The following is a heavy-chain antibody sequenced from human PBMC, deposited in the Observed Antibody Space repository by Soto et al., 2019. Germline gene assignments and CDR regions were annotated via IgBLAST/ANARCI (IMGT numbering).Heavy chain of an antibody. CDR1: GGSISSHY. D-gene: IGHD2-8*01. CDR2: IYHSGST. CDR3: ARGDVLPNWFDP. V-gene: IGHV4-59*11. J-gene: IGHJ5*02. Sequence: SETLSLTCTVSGGSISSHYWSWIRQPPGQGLEWIGYIYHSGSTYYNPSLKSRVTISVDRSKNQFSLKLSSATAADTAVYYCARGDVLPNWFDPWGQGTLVTVSS.